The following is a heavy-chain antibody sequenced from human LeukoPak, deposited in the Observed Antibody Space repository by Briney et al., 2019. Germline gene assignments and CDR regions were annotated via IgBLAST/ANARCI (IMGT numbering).Heavy chain of an antibody. D-gene: IGHD6-6*01. CDR3: ARKGIAARRGYFDY. CDR1: GGSTSSGSYY. J-gene: IGHJ4*02. CDR2: IYTSGST. Sequence: SETLSLTCTVSGGSTSSGSYYWSWLLQPAGTGLEWIGRIYTSGSTNYNPSLKSRVTISVDTSKNQFSLKLSSVTAADTAVYYCARKGIAARRGYFDYWGQGTLVTASS. V-gene: IGHV4-61*02.